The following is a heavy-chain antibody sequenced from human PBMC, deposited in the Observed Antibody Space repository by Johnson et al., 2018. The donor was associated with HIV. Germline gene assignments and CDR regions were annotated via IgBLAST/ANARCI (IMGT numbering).Heavy chain of an antibody. V-gene: IGHV3-30*04. CDR1: GFTFSSYA. D-gene: IGHD3-22*01. J-gene: IGHJ3*02. Sequence: QVQLVESGGGVVQPGRSLRLSCAASGFTFSSYAMHWVREAPGKGLEWVAVISYDGSNKYYADSVKGRFTISRDNSKNTLYLQMNSLRAEDTAVYYCARGGYYYDSYDAFDSWGQGTMVTVSS. CDR3: ARGGYYYDSYDAFDS. CDR2: ISYDGSNK.